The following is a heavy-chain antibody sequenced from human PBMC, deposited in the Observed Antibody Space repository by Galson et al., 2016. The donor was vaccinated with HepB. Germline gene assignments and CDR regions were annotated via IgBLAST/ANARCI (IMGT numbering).Heavy chain of an antibody. J-gene: IGHJ2*01. CDR2: LDPEDGET. CDR1: GYTPSELS. CDR3: TVRRGRYYGVWYVDL. D-gene: IGHD3-3*01. Sequence: SVKVSCKVSGYTPSELSIHWVRQAPGKGLEWMAGLDPEDGETRYAQKFQGRLTMTEDTSTDTVYMDLRSLRSEDTAVYYCTVRRGRYYGVWYVDLWGRGTLVTVSS. V-gene: IGHV1-24*01.